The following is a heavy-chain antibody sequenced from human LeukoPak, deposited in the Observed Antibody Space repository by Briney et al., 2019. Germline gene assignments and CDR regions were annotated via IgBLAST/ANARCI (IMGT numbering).Heavy chain of an antibody. CDR3: AREPSYSSSLSGMDV. D-gene: IGHD6-6*01. CDR1: GESFSGNF. Sequence: PSETLSLTCAVSGESFSGNFWTWIRQSPGKGLEWIGEIDNNGITNYNPSLKSRVTISVDTSKNQFSLKLSSVTAADTAVYYCAREPSYSSSLSGMDVWGQGTTVTVSS. CDR2: IDNNGIT. J-gene: IGHJ6*02. V-gene: IGHV4-34*01.